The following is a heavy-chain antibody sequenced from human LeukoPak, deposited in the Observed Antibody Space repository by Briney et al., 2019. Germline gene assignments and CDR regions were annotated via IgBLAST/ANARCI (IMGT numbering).Heavy chain of an antibody. J-gene: IGHJ6*03. CDR1: GDSISSGRHY. CDR3: ARRGYYDRTGYYYYYMDV. D-gene: IGHD3-22*01. V-gene: IGHV4-61*02. CDR2: IYPSGNT. Sequence: SETLSLTCSVSGDSISSGRHYWSRIRQPAGKGLEWIGRIYPSGNTNYNPSLKSRVTISLDTSKNQFSLTLSSVTAADTAVYYCARRGYYDRTGYYYYYMDVWGKGTTVTVSS.